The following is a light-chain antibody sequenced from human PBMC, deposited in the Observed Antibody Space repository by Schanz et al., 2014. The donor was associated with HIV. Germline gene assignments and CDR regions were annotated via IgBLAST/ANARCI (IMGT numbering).Light chain of an antibody. CDR1: SSNIGAGYD. Sequence: QSVLTQPPSVSGAPGQRVTISCTGSSSNIGAGYDVHWYQQLPGTAPKLLISGNGNRPSGVPDRFSGSKSGTSASLAITGLQAEDEADYYCASWNVSLNGRVFGGGTKLTVL. CDR2: GNG. J-gene: IGLJ3*02. V-gene: IGLV1-40*01. CDR3: ASWNVSLNGRV.